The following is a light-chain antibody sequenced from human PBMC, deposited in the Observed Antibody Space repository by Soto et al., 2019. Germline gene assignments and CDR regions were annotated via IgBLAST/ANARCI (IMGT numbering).Light chain of an antibody. CDR1: QSVSSY. Sequence: EIVLTQSPATLSLSPGERATLSCRASQSVSSYLAWYQQKAGQAPRLLIYDASKRATGIPARFSGSGSGTDITIIISILEPEDFVVYYCQQRSASPPTFGGGTKVQIK. V-gene: IGKV3-11*01. CDR3: QQRSASPPT. CDR2: DAS. J-gene: IGKJ4*01.